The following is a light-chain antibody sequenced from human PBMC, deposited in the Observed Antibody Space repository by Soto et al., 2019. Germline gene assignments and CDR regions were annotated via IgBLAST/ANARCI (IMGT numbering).Light chain of an antibody. CDR3: GADHGSGSNFVV. Sequence: QLVLTQPPSASASLGASVTLTCTLISDYSNYKVDWYQQRPGKGPRFVMRVGTGEIVGSKGDGIPDRFSVLGSGLNRYLTIKNIQEEDESDYHCGADHGSGSNFVVFGGGTKVTVL. J-gene: IGLJ2*01. V-gene: IGLV9-49*01. CDR2: VGTGEIVG. CDR1: SDYSNYK.